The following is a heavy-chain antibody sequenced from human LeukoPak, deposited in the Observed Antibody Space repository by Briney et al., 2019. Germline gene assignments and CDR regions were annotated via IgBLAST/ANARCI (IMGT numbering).Heavy chain of an antibody. Sequence: PSETLSLTCTVSGGSISSHYWSWIRQPPGKGLEWIGYIYYSGSTNYNPSLKSRVTISVDTSKNQFSLKLSSVTAADTAVYCCARGGYYYDSSGYLTIVDNWFDPWGQGTLVTVSS. CDR2: IYYSGST. CDR1: GGSISSHY. D-gene: IGHD3-22*01. CDR3: ARGGYYYDSSGYLTIVDNWFDP. J-gene: IGHJ5*02. V-gene: IGHV4-59*11.